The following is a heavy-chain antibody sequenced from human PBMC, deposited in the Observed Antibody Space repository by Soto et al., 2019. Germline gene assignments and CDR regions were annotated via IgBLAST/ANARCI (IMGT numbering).Heavy chain of an antibody. J-gene: IGHJ4*02. D-gene: IGHD3-22*01. CDR3: ARIDYYDSSGYRPSDY. Sequence: QVTLKESGPVLVKPTETLTLTCTVSGFSLSNARMGVSWIRQPPGKALEWLAHIFSNDEKSYSTSLKSRLTISKDTSKSQVVLTMTNMDPVDTATYYCARIDYYDSSGYRPSDYWGQGTLVTVSS. V-gene: IGHV2-26*01. CDR2: IFSNDEK. CDR1: GFSLSNARMG.